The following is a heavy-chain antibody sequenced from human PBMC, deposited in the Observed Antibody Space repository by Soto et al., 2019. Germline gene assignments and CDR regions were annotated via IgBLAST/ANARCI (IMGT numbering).Heavy chain of an antibody. CDR2: ISGSGGST. Sequence: GGSLRLSCAASGFTFSSYAMSWVRQAPGKGLEWVSAISGSGGSTYYADSVKGRFTISRDNSKNTLYLQMNSLRAEDTAVYYCAKDRLVVVPAAPDAFDICGQGTMVTVSS. J-gene: IGHJ3*02. D-gene: IGHD2-2*01. CDR3: AKDRLVVVPAAPDAFDI. V-gene: IGHV3-23*01. CDR1: GFTFSSYA.